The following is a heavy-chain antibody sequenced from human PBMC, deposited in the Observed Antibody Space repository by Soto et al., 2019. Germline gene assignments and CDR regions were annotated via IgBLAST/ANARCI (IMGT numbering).Heavy chain of an antibody. CDR2: IIPIFGTA. CDR3: ARVRSDYGDYTGYYYYGMDV. D-gene: IGHD4-17*01. CDR1: GGTFSSYA. J-gene: IGHJ6*02. Sequence: SVKVSCKAPGGTFSSYAISWVRQAPGQGLEWMGGIIPIFGTANYAQKFQGRVTITADESTSTAYMELSSLRSEDTAVYYCARVRSDYGDYTGYYYYGMDVWGQGTTVTVSS. V-gene: IGHV1-69*13.